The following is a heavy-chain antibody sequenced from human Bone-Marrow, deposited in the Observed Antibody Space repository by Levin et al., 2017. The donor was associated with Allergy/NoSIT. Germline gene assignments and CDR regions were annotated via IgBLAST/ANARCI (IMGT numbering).Heavy chain of an antibody. CDR1: GFTFSSYA. CDR3: ASQPHPDYGDPRDNWFDP. D-gene: IGHD4-17*01. V-gene: IGHV3-23*01. CDR2: ISDSGGTT. J-gene: IGHJ5*02. Sequence: GGSLRLSCAASGFTFSSYAMSWVRQVPGKGLEWVSGISDSGGTTYYADSVKGRFSISRDNSRTTLYLQMNSLRAEDTAVYYCASQPHPDYGDPRDNWFDPWGQGTLVTVSS.